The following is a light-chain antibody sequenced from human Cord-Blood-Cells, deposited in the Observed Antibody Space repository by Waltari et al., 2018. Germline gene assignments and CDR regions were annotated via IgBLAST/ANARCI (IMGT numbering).Light chain of an antibody. CDR1: QGIRND. CDR3: LQDYNYPYT. Sequence: AIQIILSPSYLPASVGDRVRITCRASQGIRNDLGWYQQKPGKAPTLLIYAASSLQSGVPSRFSGSGSGTEFTLTISSLQPEDFAAYYCLQDYNYPYTFGQGTKLEIK. CDR2: AAS. J-gene: IGKJ2*01. V-gene: IGKV1-6*01.